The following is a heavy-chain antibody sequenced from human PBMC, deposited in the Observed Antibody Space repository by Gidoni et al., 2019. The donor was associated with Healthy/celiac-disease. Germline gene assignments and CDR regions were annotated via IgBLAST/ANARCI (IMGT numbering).Heavy chain of an antibody. D-gene: IGHD3-10*01. CDR2: IYYSGSS. CDR3: ARGPRGFGESSLPHFDY. J-gene: IGHJ4*02. CDR1: GGSISSGDYY. V-gene: IGHV4-30-4*01. Sequence: QVQLQEAGPGLGKPSQTLSPTCTVSGGSISSGDYYWSWSRQPPGKGMEWIGYIYYSGSSSYTPSLKSRVTISVDTSKTQFSLKLRSVSAADTAVYYCARGPRGFGESSLPHFDYWGQGTLVTVSS.